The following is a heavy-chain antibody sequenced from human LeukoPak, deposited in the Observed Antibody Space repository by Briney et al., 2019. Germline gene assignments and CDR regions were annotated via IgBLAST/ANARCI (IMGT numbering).Heavy chain of an antibody. Sequence: GGSLRLSCTASGFTFSDYAMSWFRQAPGKGLEWVGFIRNKACGGTAEYAASVKGRFTISRDDSKTIAYLQMNSLKTEDTAVYYCTREKRYFDWFQADYWGQGTLVTVSS. J-gene: IGHJ4*02. CDR2: IRNKACGGTA. CDR3: TREKRYFDWFQADY. V-gene: IGHV3-49*03. D-gene: IGHD3-9*01. CDR1: GFTFSDYA.